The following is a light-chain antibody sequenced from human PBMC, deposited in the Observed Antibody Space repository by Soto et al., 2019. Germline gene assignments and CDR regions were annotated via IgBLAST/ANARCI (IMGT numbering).Light chain of an antibody. CDR1: QSVSSSQ. CDR2: GAC. J-gene: IGKJ5*01. Sequence: EIVLTQSPGTLSLSPGERATLSCRAGQSVSSSQLAWYQQKPGQAPRLLVYGACSRATGIPERFSGSVSETDFTLSIRRLEPEDFAVYYCKHYGNSPLTFGQGTRLEI. CDR3: KHYGNSPLT. V-gene: IGKV3-20*01.